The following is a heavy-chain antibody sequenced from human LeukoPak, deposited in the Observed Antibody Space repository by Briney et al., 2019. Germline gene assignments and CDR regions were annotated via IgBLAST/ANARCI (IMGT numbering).Heavy chain of an antibody. CDR1: GFTFSNYW. CDR3: ARNRQWLLADY. D-gene: IGHD3-22*01. V-gene: IGHV3-7*04. Sequence: PGGSLRLSCAASGFTFSNYWMSWVRQAPGKGLEWVANTKQDETEKHYADSVKGRFTISRDNAQNSLYLQMNSRRAEDTAVYFCARNRQWLLADYWGQGTVVTVSS. J-gene: IGHJ4*02. CDR2: TKQDETEK.